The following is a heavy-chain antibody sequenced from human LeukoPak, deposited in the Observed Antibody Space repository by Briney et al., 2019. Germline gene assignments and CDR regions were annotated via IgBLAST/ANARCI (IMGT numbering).Heavy chain of an antibody. J-gene: IGHJ4*02. V-gene: IGHV4-31*03. D-gene: IGHD3-3*01. CDR3: ARETDFDFWSGYRAIDY. CDR1: GGSISSGGYS. Sequence: SETLSLTCTVSGGSISSGGYSWSWIRQHPGKGLEWIGYIYYSGSTYYNPSLKSRVTISVDTSKNQFSLKLSSVTAADTAVYYCARETDFDFWSGYRAIDYWGQGTLVTVSS. CDR2: IYYSGST.